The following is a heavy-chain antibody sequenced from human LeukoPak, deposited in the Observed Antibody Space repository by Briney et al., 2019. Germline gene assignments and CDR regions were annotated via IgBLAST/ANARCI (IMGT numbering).Heavy chain of an antibody. D-gene: IGHD3-3*01. V-gene: IGHV3-74*01. CDR3: ARTIFGDRTTNYYFDY. CDR1: GFTFSSYW. J-gene: IGHJ4*02. CDR2: INSDGSST. Sequence: PGGSLRLSCAASGFTFSSYWMHWVRQAPGKGLVWVSRINSDGSSTSYADSVKGRLTISRDNAKNTLYLQMNSLRAEDTAVYYCARTIFGDRTTNYYFDYWGQGTLVTVSS.